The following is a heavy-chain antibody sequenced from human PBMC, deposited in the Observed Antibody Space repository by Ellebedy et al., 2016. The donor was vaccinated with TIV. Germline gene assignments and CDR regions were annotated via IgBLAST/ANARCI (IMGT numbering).Heavy chain of an antibody. Sequence: GESLKISXAASGFTFDDYAMHWVRQAPGKGLEWVSLISWDGGSTYYADSVKGRFTISRDNSKNSLYLQMNSLRAEDTALYYCAKDKGTTVDNWNIRGYYYGMDVWGQGTTVTVSS. D-gene: IGHD1-1*01. CDR3: AKDKGTTVDNWNIRGYYYGMDV. CDR2: ISWDGGST. J-gene: IGHJ6*02. CDR1: GFTFDDYA. V-gene: IGHV3-43D*03.